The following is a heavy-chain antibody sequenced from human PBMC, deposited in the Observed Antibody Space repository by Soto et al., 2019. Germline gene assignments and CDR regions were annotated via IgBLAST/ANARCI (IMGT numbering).Heavy chain of an antibody. J-gene: IGHJ6*02. CDR3: AREPRGLTYYGMDV. V-gene: IGHV4-31*03. CDR1: GGKIVGGVCY. CDR2: IYYSGST. Sequence: HSCTVAGGKIVGGVCYWSWIRQHPGKGLEWIGYIYYSGSTYYNPSLKSRVTISVDTSKNQFSLKLSSVTAADTAVYYCAREPRGLTYYGMDVWGQGNTVTVSS.